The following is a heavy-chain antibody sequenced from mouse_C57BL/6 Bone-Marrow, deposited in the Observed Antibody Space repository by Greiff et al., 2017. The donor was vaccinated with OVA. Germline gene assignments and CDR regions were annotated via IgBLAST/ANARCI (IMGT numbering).Heavy chain of an antibody. CDR1: GYSITSGYY. J-gene: IGHJ1*03. V-gene: IGHV3-6*01. D-gene: IGHD1-1*01. Sequence: EVQLQQSGPGLVKPSQSLSLTCSVTGYSITSGYYWNWIRQFPGNKLECMGYISYDGSNNYNPTLKNRTSITRDTSKNQFFLKLNSVTTEDTATYCCARDIAYYYGSSYWYFDVWGTGTTVTVSS. CDR2: ISYDGSN. CDR3: ARDIAYYYGSSYWYFDV.